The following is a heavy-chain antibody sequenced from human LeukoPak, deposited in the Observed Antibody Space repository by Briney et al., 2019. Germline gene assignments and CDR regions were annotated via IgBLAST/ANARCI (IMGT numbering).Heavy chain of an antibody. V-gene: IGHV3-23*01. Sequence: GGSLRLPCAASGFTFSSYAMSWVRQAPGKGLEWVSAISGSGGSTYYADSVKGRFTISRDNSKSTLYLQMNSLRAEDTAVYYCAKVVRGLRPYYYYYMDVWGKGTTVTVSS. CDR2: ISGSGGST. J-gene: IGHJ6*03. D-gene: IGHD3-10*01. CDR1: GFTFSSYA. CDR3: AKVVRGLRPYYYYYMDV.